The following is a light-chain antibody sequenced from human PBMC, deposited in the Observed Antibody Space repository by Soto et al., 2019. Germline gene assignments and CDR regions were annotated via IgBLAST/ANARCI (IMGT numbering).Light chain of an antibody. CDR2: DVS. Sequence: QSALTQPASVSGSPGQSITISCTGTSSDVGGYNYVSWYQQHPGKAPKLMIYDVSNRPSGVSNRFSASKFGNTASLTISGLQAEDEADYYCSSYTSSSTPYVFGTGTKVTVL. V-gene: IGLV2-14*01. J-gene: IGLJ1*01. CDR3: SSYTSSSTPYV. CDR1: SSDVGGYNY.